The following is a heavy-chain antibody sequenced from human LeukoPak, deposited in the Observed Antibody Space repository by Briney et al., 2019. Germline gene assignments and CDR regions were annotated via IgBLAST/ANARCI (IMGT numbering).Heavy chain of an antibody. Sequence: GGSLRLSCAASGFTFSSYAMHWVRQAPGKGLEWVAVISYDGSKKYYADSVKGRFTISRDNSKNTLYLQMNSLRAEDTAVYYCARDMGRSGAFDIWGQGTMVTVSS. CDR1: GFTFSSYA. D-gene: IGHD3-10*01. CDR3: ARDMGRSGAFDI. CDR2: ISYDGSKK. V-gene: IGHV3-30-3*01. J-gene: IGHJ3*02.